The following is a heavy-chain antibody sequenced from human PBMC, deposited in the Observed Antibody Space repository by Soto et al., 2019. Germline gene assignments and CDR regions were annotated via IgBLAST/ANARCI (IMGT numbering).Heavy chain of an antibody. V-gene: IGHV1-69*13. D-gene: IGHD1-1*01. CDR2: IIPIFGTA. CDR3: ARGGGTTHYYYYYGMDV. Sequence: ASVKVSCKASGGTFSSYAISWVRQAPGQGLEWMGGIIPIFGTANYAQKFQGRVTITADESTSTAYMELSSLRSEDTAVYYCARGGGTTHYYYYYGMDVWGQGTTVTVSS. J-gene: IGHJ6*02. CDR1: GGTFSSYA.